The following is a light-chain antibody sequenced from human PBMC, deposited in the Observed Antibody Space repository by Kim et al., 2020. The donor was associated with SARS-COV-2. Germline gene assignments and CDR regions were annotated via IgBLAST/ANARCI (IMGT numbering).Light chain of an antibody. Sequence: VSPGERATLSCRASQSISTNLGWYQQKRGQSPRLLIYGASTRATGIPARFSGSGSGTEFTLTISNLQSEDFAVYYCQQYNNWPYTFGQGTKVDIK. CDR1: QSISTN. CDR2: GAS. V-gene: IGKV3-15*01. J-gene: IGKJ2*01. CDR3: QQYNNWPYT.